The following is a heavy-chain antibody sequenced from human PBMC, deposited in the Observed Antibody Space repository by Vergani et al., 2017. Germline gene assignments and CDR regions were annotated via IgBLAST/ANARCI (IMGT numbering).Heavy chain of an antibody. J-gene: IGHJ4*02. CDR3: ARQRPGSGWSPGDFDD. CDR2: IYYSGLT. CDR1: ADSISSGSYY. Sequence: QVQLQESGPGLVKPSQTLSLTCTFSADSISSGSYYWGWIRQPPGKSLEWIGSIYYSGLTYYNPSLKSRVAISVDTSKNQFSLKVISVTAADTAVYFCARQRPGSGWSPGDFDDWGQGILVTVSS. D-gene: IGHD6-19*01. V-gene: IGHV4-39*01.